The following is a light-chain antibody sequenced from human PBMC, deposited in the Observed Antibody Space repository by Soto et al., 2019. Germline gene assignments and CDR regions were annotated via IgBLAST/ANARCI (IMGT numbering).Light chain of an antibody. CDR1: HDITSF. Sequence: DIQMTQSPSSLSASVGDRVTITCQASHDITSFLNWYQHKPGRAPKLLIYDASILKAGVPTRFRGSGSGTHFTSPITSLQPEIVATNYCKHCDYTPIFAPGTTV. J-gene: IGKJ3*01. CDR2: DAS. V-gene: IGKV1-33*01. CDR3: KHCDYTPI.